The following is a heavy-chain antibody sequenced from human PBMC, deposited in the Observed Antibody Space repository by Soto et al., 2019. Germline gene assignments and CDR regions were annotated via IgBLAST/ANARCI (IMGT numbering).Heavy chain of an antibody. J-gene: IGHJ4*02. CDR3: ARDQFDSYGPKGGLDY. CDR2: ISAYNGNT. V-gene: IGHV1-18*01. CDR1: GYTFTSSG. D-gene: IGHD5-18*01. Sequence: QVQLVQSGAEVKSPGASVKVSCKASGYTFTSSGISWVRQSPGQGLAWMGWISAYNGNTNYAQKLQGRGTMTTDTSTSTAYMELRSLRSDDTAVYYCARDQFDSYGPKGGLDYWGQGTLVTVSS.